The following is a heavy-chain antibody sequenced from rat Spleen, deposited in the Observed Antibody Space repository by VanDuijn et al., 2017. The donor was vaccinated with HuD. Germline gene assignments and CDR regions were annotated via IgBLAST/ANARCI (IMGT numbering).Heavy chain of an antibody. D-gene: IGHD1-1*01. CDR2: MWSGGST. CDR3: ARSAATVALDY. Sequence: QVQLKESGPGLVQPSQTLSLTCTVAGFSLTSYNVHWIRQPPGKGLEWIGAMWSGGSTEYNSALKSRLSISRDTSKSQVLLKMHSVQTEETAMYFCARSAATVALDYWGQGVMVTVSS. J-gene: IGHJ2*01. V-gene: IGHV2-15*01. CDR1: GFSLTSYN.